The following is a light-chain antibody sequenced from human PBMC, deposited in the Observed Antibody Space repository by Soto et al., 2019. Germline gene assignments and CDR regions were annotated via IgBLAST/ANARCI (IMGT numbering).Light chain of an antibody. CDR1: RSDIGDSNF. CDR2: EVN. Sequence: ALTQPASVSGSPGQSVTISCTGPRSDIGDSNFISWYQHSPGKAPRLLIYEVNNRPSGVSKRFSGSKAGNTASLTISGLLDDDEADYFCASFRSGTILVFGSGTKVTVL. J-gene: IGLJ1*01. CDR3: ASFRSGTILV. V-gene: IGLV2-14*01.